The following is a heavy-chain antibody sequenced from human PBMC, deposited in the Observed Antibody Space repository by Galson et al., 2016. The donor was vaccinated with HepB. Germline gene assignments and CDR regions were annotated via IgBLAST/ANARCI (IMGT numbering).Heavy chain of an antibody. CDR2: IIPFFGTP. CDR1: GGTFSNHA. D-gene: IGHD3-22*01. Sequence: SVKVSCKASGGTFSNHALNWIRQAPGQGLEWIGGIIPFFGTPDYAQKFLGRVTITADKSTNTAYMELSSLRSEDTAVYYCELPQTYYYDTSDYFFPYYVDYWGQGTLVTVSS. J-gene: IGHJ4*02. V-gene: IGHV1-69*06. CDR3: ELPQTYYYDTSDYFFPYYVDY.